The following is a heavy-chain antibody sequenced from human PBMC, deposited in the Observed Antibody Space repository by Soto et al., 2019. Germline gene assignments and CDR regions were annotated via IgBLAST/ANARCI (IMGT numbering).Heavy chain of an antibody. CDR2: ISWNSGSI. D-gene: IGHD1-1*01. CDR1: GFTFDDYA. CDR3: AKDPQDGTDY. V-gene: IGHV3-9*01. Sequence: GGSLRLSCAASGFTFDDYAMHWVRQAPGKGLEWVSGISWNSGSIGYADSVKGRFTISRDNAKNSLYLQMNSLRAEDTALYYCAKDPQDGTDYWGQGTLVTVSS. J-gene: IGHJ4*02.